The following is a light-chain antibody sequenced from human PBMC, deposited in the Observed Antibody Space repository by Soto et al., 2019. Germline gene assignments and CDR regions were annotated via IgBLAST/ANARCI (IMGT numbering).Light chain of an antibody. Sequence: DIQMTQSPSSLSASVGDRVTITCRASQSISSYLNWYQQKPGKAPKLLIYAASSLQSGVPSRFSGSGSGTDFTLTIRSLQPEDFATYYCQQRKTFGQETKVEL. CDR1: QSISSY. J-gene: IGKJ1*01. V-gene: IGKV1-39*01. CDR3: QQRKT. CDR2: AAS.